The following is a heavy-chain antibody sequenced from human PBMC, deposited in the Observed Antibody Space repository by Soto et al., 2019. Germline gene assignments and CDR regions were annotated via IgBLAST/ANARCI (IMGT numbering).Heavy chain of an antibody. J-gene: IGHJ4*02. Sequence: EVHLVESGGGLVQPGGSLRLSCAASGFTFRYYWLHWVRQVPGRGPVWVSGINNDGSDTFYADFVEGRFTISRDNAKNTVYLRIDRLRAEDTAIYYCGSLFEFWGQGTLVTVPS. CDR2: INNDGSDT. CDR3: GSLFEF. CDR1: GFTFRYYW. V-gene: IGHV3-74*01.